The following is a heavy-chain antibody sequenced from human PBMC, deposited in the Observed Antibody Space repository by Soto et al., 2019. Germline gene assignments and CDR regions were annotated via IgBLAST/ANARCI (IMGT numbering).Heavy chain of an antibody. CDR3: ARGGSALNRGVMYYFDN. Sequence: QVQLVQSGAEVKEPGASVRISCKASGYAFAAYAIQWVRQAPGQGLEWMGWINTANGNTKIAQNFQGTVSFTRDISAKTAFMDLSSLTSEDTAVYYCARGGSALNRGVMYYFDNWGQGTPLTVSS. J-gene: IGHJ4*02. D-gene: IGHD3-10*01. V-gene: IGHV1-3*04. CDR1: GYAFAAYA. CDR2: INTANGNT.